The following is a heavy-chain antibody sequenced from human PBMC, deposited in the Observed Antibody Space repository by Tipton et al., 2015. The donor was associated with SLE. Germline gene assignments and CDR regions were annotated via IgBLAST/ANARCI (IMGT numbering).Heavy chain of an antibody. CDR2: TYYRSKWYN. V-gene: IGHV6-1*01. D-gene: IGHD2-15*01. CDR1: GDSVSSNSAA. J-gene: IGHJ3*02. CDR3: ARGPFLGYCSGGSCLGGFDI. Sequence: GLVKPSQTLSLTCAISGDSVSSNSAAWNWIRQSPSRGLEWLGRTYYRSKWYNDYAVSVKSRITINPDTSKNQFSLQLNSVTPDDTAVYYCARGPFLGYCSGGSCLGGFDIWGQGTMVTVSS.